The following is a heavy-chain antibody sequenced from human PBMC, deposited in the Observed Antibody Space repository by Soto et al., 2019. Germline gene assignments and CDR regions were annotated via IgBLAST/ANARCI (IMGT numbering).Heavy chain of an antibody. CDR2: ISSTSSTI. CDR3: ARADALDI. J-gene: IGHJ3*02. CDR1: RFIFSSYN. V-gene: IGHV3-48*01. Sequence: EVLLVESGGGLVQPGGSLRLSCAASRFIFSSYNMNWVRQAPGKGLEWVSKISSTSSTIYYADSVKGRFTISRDNAKNSLYLQMNSLRGEDTAVYYCARADALDIWGQGTMVTVSS.